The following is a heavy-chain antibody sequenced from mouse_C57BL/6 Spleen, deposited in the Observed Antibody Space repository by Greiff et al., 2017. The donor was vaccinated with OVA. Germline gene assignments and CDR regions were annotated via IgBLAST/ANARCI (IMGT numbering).Heavy chain of an antibody. V-gene: IGHV1-81*01. CDR3: ASYYYGSSYVDY. J-gene: IGHJ2*01. D-gene: IGHD1-1*01. CDR1: GYTFTSYG. Sequence: QVQLKESGAELARPGASVKLSCKASGYTFTSYGISWVKQRTGQGLEWIGEIYPRSGNTYYNEKFKGKATLTADKSSSTAYMELRSLTSEDSAVYFCASYYYGSSYVDYWGQGTTLTVSS. CDR2: IYPRSGNT.